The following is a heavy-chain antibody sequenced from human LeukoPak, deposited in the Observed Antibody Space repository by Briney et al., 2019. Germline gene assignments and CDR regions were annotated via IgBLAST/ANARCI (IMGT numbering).Heavy chain of an antibody. CDR3: ARRSGYSYGQFDY. D-gene: IGHD5-18*01. J-gene: IGHJ4*02. CDR1: GGSISSYY. CDR2: IYYSGST. V-gene: IGHV4-59*08. Sequence: SETLSLTCTVPGGSISSYYWSWIRQPPGKGLEWIGYIYYSGSTNYNPSLKSRVTISVDTSKNQFSLKLSSVTAADTAVYYCARRSGYSYGQFDYWGQGTLVTVSS.